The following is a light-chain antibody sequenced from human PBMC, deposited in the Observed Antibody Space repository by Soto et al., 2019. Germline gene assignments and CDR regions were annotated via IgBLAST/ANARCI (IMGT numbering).Light chain of an antibody. CDR1: QSIRRW. Sequence: HISQSPPMRSASVGDRVTIAFRASQSIRRWLAWYQQKRGKAPTVLIYVSSTLQTGVPSRFSGSGSGTDFSLTICSVHPEDIATYYCQQVDSFPRPFG. V-gene: IGKV1-9*01. J-gene: IGKJ1*01. CDR3: QQVDSFPRP. CDR2: VSS.